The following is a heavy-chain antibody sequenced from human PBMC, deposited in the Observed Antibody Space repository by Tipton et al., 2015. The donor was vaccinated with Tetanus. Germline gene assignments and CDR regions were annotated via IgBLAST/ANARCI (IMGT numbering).Heavy chain of an antibody. CDR1: GDNVSNKSTT. CDR3: ARSDLTVILYYVGS. J-gene: IGHJ4*02. D-gene: IGHD7-27*01. Sequence: GLVKPSQTLSLTCAISGDNVSNKSTTWKWIRQSPSRGLEWLGKTYYRSRWYNDFAVSVKSRISFNPDTSKNQFSLQLNSVTPEDTAVYYCARSDLTVILYYVGSWGQGTLVTVSS. CDR2: TYYRSRWYN. V-gene: IGHV6-1*01.